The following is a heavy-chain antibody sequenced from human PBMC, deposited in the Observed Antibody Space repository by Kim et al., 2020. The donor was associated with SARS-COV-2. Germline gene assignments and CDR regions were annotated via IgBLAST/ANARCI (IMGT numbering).Heavy chain of an antibody. V-gene: IGHV3-7*04. CDR3: ARVSSKYYYDSSGYYWQDAFEI. CDR2: IKQDGSEK. J-gene: IGHJ3*02. D-gene: IGHD3-22*01. CDR1: GFTFSSYW. Sequence: GGSLRLSCAASGFTFSSYWMSWVRQAPGKGLEWVANIKQDGSEKYYVDSVKGRFTISRDNAKNSLYLQMNSLRAEDTAVYYCARVSSKYYYDSSGYYWQDAFEIWGQGTTVTVSS.